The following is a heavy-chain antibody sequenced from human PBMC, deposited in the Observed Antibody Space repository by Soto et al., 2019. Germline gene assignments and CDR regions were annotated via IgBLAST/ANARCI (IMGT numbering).Heavy chain of an antibody. CDR3: ARARTYYFDY. CDR2: IYYSGST. V-gene: IGHV4-61*01. CDR1: GGSVSSGSYY. J-gene: IGHJ4*02. Sequence: QVQLQESGPGLVKPSETLSLTCTVSGGSVSSGSYYWSWIRQPPGKGLEWIGDIYYSGSTNYNPSLKSRVTISVDTSKSQFALKLSSVTAADTAVYYCARARTYYFDYWGQGTLVTVSS.